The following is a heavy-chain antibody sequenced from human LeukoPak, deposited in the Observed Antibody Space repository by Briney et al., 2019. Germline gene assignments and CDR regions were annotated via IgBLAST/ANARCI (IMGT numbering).Heavy chain of an antibody. D-gene: IGHD2-2*02. Sequence: SETLSLTCAVYGGSFSGYYWSWIRQPPGKGLEWIGEINHSGSTNYNPSLKSRVTISVDTSKNQFSLKLSSVTAADTAVYYCARDRRYCSSTSCYTDWFDPWGQGTLVTVSS. CDR1: GGSFSGYY. J-gene: IGHJ5*02. V-gene: IGHV4-34*01. CDR2: INHSGST. CDR3: ARDRRYCSSTSCYTDWFDP.